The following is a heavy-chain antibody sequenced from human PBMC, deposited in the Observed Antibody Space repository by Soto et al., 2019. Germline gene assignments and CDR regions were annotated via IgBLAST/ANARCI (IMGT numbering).Heavy chain of an antibody. CDR3: AKGHSSSWYGLYYFDY. J-gene: IGHJ4*02. D-gene: IGHD6-13*01. Sequence: PGGSLRLSCAASGFTFSSYAMGWVRQAPGKGLEWVSAISGSGGSTYYADSVKGRFTISRDNSKNTLYLQMNSLRAEHTAVYYCAKGHSSSWYGLYYFDYWGQGTLVTVSS. CDR2: ISGSGGST. CDR1: GFTFSSYA. V-gene: IGHV3-23*01.